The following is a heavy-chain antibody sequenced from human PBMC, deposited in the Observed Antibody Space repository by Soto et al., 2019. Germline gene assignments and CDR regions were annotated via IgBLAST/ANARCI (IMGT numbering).Heavy chain of an antibody. CDR1: GGSISSYY. D-gene: IGHD3-10*01. V-gene: IGHV4-59*08. J-gene: IGHJ4*02. CDR2: IYYSGST. Sequence: QVQLQESGPGLVKPSETLSLTCTVSGGSISSYYWSWLRQPPGTGLEWIGYIYYSGSTNYNPTLTSRVTISVDTSKNQFSLKLNSMTAADTAVYYCARHNYGSGSTYFDYWGQGTLVTVSS. CDR3: ARHNYGSGSTYFDY.